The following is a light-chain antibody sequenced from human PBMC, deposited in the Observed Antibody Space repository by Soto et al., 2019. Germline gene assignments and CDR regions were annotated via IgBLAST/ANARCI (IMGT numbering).Light chain of an antibody. CDR1: QDIKNY. V-gene: IGKV1-33*01. Sequence: DIQMTQSPSSLSASVGDRVSITCQASQDIKNYLSWYQQKPGKAPKLLIYDASNLETGVPSMFIGSGSGTDFTFTISSLQPEDIARYFCQQYDDLPLTFGGGTKVEIQ. CDR2: DAS. J-gene: IGKJ4*01. CDR3: QQYDDLPLT.